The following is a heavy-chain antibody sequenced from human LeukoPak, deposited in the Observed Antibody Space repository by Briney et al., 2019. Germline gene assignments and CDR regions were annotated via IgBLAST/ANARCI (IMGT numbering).Heavy chain of an antibody. CDR2: ISGSGGST. CDR1: GFTFSSYG. D-gene: IGHD3-22*01. V-gene: IGHV3-23*01. Sequence: QSGGSLRLSCAASGFTFSSYGMHWVRQAPGKGLEWVSAISGSGGSTYYADSVKGRFTISRDNSKNTLYLQMNSLRAEDTAVYYCAKDPSYYYDSSGYLQYFQHWGQGTLVTVSS. J-gene: IGHJ1*01. CDR3: AKDPSYYYDSSGYLQYFQH.